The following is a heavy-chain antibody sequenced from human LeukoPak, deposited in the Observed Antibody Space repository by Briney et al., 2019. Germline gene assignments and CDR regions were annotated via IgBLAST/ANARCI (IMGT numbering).Heavy chain of an antibody. V-gene: IGHV1-2*02. CDR2: INTHSGAT. CDR3: ARGPIGGLRKGFDI. J-gene: IGHJ4*02. D-gene: IGHD1-26*01. CDR1: GNTFAGYY. Sequence: ASVRVSCKASGNTFAGYYVHWVRQAPGQGLEWMGWINTHSGATNYAQHFQGSVTMTTDTSVTTAYMDLDGLKSDDAAVYFCARGPIGGLRKGFDIWGQGTLVTVSS.